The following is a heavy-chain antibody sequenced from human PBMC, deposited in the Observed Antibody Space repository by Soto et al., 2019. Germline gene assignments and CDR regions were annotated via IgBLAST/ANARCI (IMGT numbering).Heavy chain of an antibody. V-gene: IGHV4-59*08. D-gene: IGHD3-16*01. J-gene: IGHJ3*02. Sequence: QVQLQESGPGLVKPSETLSLTCTVSDGSISSYYWSWIRQFPGKGLEWIGYIYYSGSTNYNPSLKSGVTITVDTSKNEFSLQLISVTAADTAVYYCAPTRGGTFDIWGQGTMVTVSS. CDR3: APTRGGTFDI. CDR2: IYYSGST. CDR1: DGSISSYY.